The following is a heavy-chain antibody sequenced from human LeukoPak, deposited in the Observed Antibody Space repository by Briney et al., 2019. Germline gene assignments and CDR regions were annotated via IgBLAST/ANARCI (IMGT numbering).Heavy chain of an antibody. Sequence: ASVKVSCKASGYTFTSYGISWVRQAPGQGLEWMGWISAYNGNTNYAQKLQGRVTMTTGTSTSTAYMELRSLRSDDTAVYYCARADEITSGATGGAFDIWGQGTMVTVSS. V-gene: IGHV1-18*01. CDR3: ARADEITSGATGGAFDI. D-gene: IGHD1-26*01. CDR1: GYTFTSYG. J-gene: IGHJ3*02. CDR2: ISAYNGNT.